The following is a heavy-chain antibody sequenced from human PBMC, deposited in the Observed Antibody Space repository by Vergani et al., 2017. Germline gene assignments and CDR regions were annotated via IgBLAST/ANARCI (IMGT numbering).Heavy chain of an antibody. D-gene: IGHD6-13*01. CDR1: GFTFSSYE. V-gene: IGHV3-48*03. Sequence: EVQLVESGGGLVQPGGSLRLSCAASGFTFSSYEMNWVRQAPGKGLEWVSYISSSGSTIYYADSVKGRFTISRDNAKNSLYLQMNSLRAEDTAVYYCARDTHPGYSSSWTVQGAFDIWGQGTMVTVSS. CDR2: ISSSGSTI. CDR3: ARDTHPGYSSSWTVQGAFDI. J-gene: IGHJ3*02.